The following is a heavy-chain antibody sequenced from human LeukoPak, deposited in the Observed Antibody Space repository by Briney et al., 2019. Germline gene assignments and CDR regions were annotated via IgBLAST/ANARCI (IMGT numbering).Heavy chain of an antibody. CDR3: ARMVATSGFDP. CDR1: GFTFSSYG. Sequence: GGSLRLSCAASGFTFSSYGMHWVRQAPGKGLEWVSVIYSGGSTYYADSVKGRFTISRDNSKNTLYLQMNSLRAEDTAVYYCARMVATSGFDPWGQGTLVTVSS. V-gene: IGHV3-53*01. J-gene: IGHJ5*02. D-gene: IGHD3-10*01. CDR2: IYSGGST.